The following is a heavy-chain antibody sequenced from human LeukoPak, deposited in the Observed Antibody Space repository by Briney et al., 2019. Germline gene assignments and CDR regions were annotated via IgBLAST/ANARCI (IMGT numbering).Heavy chain of an antibody. V-gene: IGHV4-34*01. Sequence: SETPSLTCAVYGGSFSGYYWSWIRQPPGKGLEWIGEINHSGSTNYNPSLKSRVTISVDTSKNQFSLKLSSVTAADTAVYYCARGFLYYDSSGYYYFDYWGQGTLVTVSS. J-gene: IGHJ4*02. CDR1: GGSFSGYY. CDR2: INHSGST. D-gene: IGHD3-22*01. CDR3: ARGFLYYDSSGYYYFDY.